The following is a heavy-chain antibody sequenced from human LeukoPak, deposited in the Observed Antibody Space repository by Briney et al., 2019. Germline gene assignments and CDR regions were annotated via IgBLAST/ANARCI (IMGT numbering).Heavy chain of an antibody. CDR1: GFTFSSYS. J-gene: IGHJ4*02. D-gene: IGHD6-13*01. V-gene: IGHV3-21*01. CDR3: ARSEYSSSWLDGGFDY. CDR2: ISSSSSYI. Sequence: GGSLRLSCAASGFTFSSYSMNWVRQAPGKGLEWVSSISSSSSYIYYADSVKGRFTISRDNSKNTLYLQMNSLRAEDTAVYYCARSEYSSSWLDGGFDYWGQGTLVTVSS.